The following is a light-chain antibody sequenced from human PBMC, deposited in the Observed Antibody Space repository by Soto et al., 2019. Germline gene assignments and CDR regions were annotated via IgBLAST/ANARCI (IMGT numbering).Light chain of an antibody. CDR3: QAYDYSLTASV. V-gene: IGLV1-47*01. CDR2: RNN. J-gene: IGLJ3*02. CDR1: TSNIGNNY. Sequence: QSVLTQPPSASGTPGQRVTISCSGSTSNIGNNYVYWYQQLPRTAPKLLIYRNNQRPSGVPDRFSGSKSGTSASLVISGLRSEDEADYYCQAYDYSLTASVFGGGTKLTVL.